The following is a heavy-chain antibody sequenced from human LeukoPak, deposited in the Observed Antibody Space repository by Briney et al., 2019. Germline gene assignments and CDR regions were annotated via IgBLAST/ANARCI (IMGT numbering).Heavy chain of an antibody. V-gene: IGHV4-34*01. CDR3: ARDALTSGWYDAEAPSFDY. CDR2: INHSGST. CDR1: GGSFSGYY. J-gene: IGHJ4*02. Sequence: PSGTLSLTCAVYGGSFSGYYWSWIRQPPGKGLEWIGEINHSGSTNYNPSLKSRVTISVDTSKNQFSLKLSSVTAADTAVYYCARDALTSGWYDAEAPSFDYWGQGTLVTVSS. D-gene: IGHD6-19*01.